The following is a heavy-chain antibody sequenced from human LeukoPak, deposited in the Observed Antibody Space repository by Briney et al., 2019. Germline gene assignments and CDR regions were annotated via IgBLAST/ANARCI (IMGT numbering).Heavy chain of an antibody. CDR3: ARSGSYTAEWFDP. CDR2: IYYSGST. Sequence: SETLSLTCTVSGGSISSYYWSWIRQPPGKGLEWIGYIYYSGSTNYNPSLKSRVTISVDTSKNQFSLKLSSVTAADTAVYYCARSGSYTAEWFDPWGQGTLVTVSS. V-gene: IGHV4-59*01. D-gene: IGHD1-26*01. J-gene: IGHJ5*02. CDR1: GGSISSYY.